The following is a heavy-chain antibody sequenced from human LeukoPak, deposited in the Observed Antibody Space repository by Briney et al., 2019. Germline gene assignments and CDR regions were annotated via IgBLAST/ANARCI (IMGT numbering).Heavy chain of an antibody. D-gene: IGHD5-24*01. J-gene: IGHJ4*02. CDR1: GGSISSYY. CDR2: IYYSGST. CDR3: ARVRDGDKYFDY. Sequence: PSETLSLTCTVSGGSISSYYWSWIRQPPGKGLEWIGYIYYSGSTNYNPSLKSRVTISVDTSKNQFSLKLSSVTAADTAVYYCARVRDGDKYFDYWGQGTPVTVSS. V-gene: IGHV4-59*01.